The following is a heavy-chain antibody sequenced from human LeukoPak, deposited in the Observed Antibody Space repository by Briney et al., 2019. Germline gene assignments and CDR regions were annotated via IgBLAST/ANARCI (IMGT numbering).Heavy chain of an antibody. V-gene: IGHV3-11*01. Sequence: GGSLRLSCAASGFTFSDYYMSWIRQAPGKGLEWVSYIISSGSTIYYADSVKGRFTISRYNAKNSLYLQMNRLRAEDTAVYYCARDRVGYCSSTSCYNYYYGMDVWGQGTTVTVSS. CDR2: IISSGSTI. J-gene: IGHJ6*02. CDR1: GFTFSDYY. CDR3: ARDRVGYCSSTSCYNYYYGMDV. D-gene: IGHD2-2*01.